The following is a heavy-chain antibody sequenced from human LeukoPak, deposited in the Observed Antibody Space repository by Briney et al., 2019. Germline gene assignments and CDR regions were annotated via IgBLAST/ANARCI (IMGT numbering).Heavy chain of an antibody. Sequence: SETLSLTCTVSGGSISSYYWSWIRQPAGKELEWIGRIYTSGSTNYNPSLKSRVTMSVDTSKNQFSLKLSSVTAADTAVYYCAREGGDFWSGYSYYFDYWGQGTLVTVSS. V-gene: IGHV4-4*07. CDR2: IYTSGST. CDR3: AREGGDFWSGYSYYFDY. J-gene: IGHJ4*02. CDR1: GGSISSYY. D-gene: IGHD3-3*01.